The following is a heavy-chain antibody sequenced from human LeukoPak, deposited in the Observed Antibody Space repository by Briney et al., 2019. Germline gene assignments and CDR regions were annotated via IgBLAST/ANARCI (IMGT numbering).Heavy chain of an antibody. Sequence: ASVTVSCTASGYTFTGYYMHWVRQAPGQGLEWMGWINPNSGGTNYAQKFQDRVTMTRDTSISTAYMELSRLTSDDSAVYYCARGHDNWFDPWGQGTLVIVSS. CDR2: INPNSGGT. V-gene: IGHV1-2*02. CDR1: GYTFTGYY. J-gene: IGHJ5*02. CDR3: ARGHDNWFDP.